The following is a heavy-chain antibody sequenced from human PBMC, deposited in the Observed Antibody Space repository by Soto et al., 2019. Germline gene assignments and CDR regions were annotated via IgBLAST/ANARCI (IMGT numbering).Heavy chain of an antibody. V-gene: IGHV3-30-3*01. J-gene: IGHJ4*02. CDR2: ISSDGNHK. CDR3: ARWEQPLFDY. CDR1: GFTVSSYT. D-gene: IGHD1-26*01. Sequence: QVQLVESGGGVVQPGRSLRLSCAASGFTVSSYTMHWVRQAPGQGLEWVAVISSDGNHKYYTDSVKGRFTISRDTSTNTLYLQMNSLRDEDTAVYYCARWEQPLFDYWGQGTLVTISS.